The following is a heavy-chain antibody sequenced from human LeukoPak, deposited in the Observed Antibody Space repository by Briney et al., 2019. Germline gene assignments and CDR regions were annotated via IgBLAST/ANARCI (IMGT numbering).Heavy chain of an antibody. Sequence: GGSLRLSCAASGFTFSNYGMHWVRQAPGKGLEWVAVITNDGRNKYYADSVKGRFTISRDNSKNSVYLQMNSLRGEDTAVYYCAKTPMTNGWYYFDYWGQGSLVTVSS. D-gene: IGHD6-19*01. J-gene: IGHJ4*02. CDR1: GFTFSNYG. CDR2: ITNDGRNK. CDR3: AKTPMTNGWYYFDY. V-gene: IGHV3-30*18.